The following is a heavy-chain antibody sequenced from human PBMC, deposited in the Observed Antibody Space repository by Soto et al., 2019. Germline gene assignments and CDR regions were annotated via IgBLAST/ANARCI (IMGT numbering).Heavy chain of an antibody. CDR1: GFSFSDSA. J-gene: IGHJ4*02. CDR2: IRSKHNNYAT. CDR3: TAKSYTRNVDY. Sequence: EVHLVESGGGLVQPGGSLKLSCAASGFSFSDSAMHWVRQASGKGLEWVGRIRSKHNNYATAYAASVQGRFTISRDDPKDTAYLQMNSRKTEDTAVYYCTAKSYTRNVDYWGQGTLVTVSS. D-gene: IGHD3-16*01. V-gene: IGHV3-73*01.